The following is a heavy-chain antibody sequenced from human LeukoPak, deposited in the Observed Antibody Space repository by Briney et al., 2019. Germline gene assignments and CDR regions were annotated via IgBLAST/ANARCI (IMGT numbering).Heavy chain of an antibody. CDR2: IKEDGSAT. D-gene: IGHD6-19*01. CDR1: GFTFSTYW. J-gene: IGHJ6*02. CDR3: VRGSNDWSGMDV. V-gene: IGHV3-7*02. Sequence: GGSLRLSCAASGFTFSTYWMTWVRQAPGKGPEWVANIKEDGSATYYVDSVKGRFTISRDNAKKSLYLQMNSLRAEDTAVYYCVRGSNDWSGMDVWGQGTTVTVSS.